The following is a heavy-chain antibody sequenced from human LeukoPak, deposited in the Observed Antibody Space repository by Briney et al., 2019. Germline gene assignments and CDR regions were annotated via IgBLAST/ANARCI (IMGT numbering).Heavy chain of an antibody. J-gene: IGHJ4*02. D-gene: IGHD6-13*01. CDR3: ARVISSSWYSDY. CDR2: ISSSSSYI. CDR1: GFTFSSSN. Sequence: PGGSLRLSCAASGFTFSSSNMNWVCQAPGKGLEWVSSISSSSSYIYYADSVKGRFTISRDNAKNSLYLQMNSLRAEDTAVYYCARVISSSWYSDYWGQGTLVTVSS. V-gene: IGHV3-21*01.